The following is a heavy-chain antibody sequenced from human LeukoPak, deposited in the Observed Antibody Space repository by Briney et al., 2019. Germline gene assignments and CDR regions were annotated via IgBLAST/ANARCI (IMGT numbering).Heavy chain of an antibody. CDR3: SSQGSGYDSPIDY. Sequence: GGSLRLSCAASGFTFSSYSMNWVRQAPGKGLEWVSSISSSSSYIYHADSVKGRFTISRDNAKKSLYLQMNSLRAEDTAVYYCSSQGSGYDSPIDYWGQGTLVTVSS. D-gene: IGHD5-12*01. CDR1: GFTFSSYS. V-gene: IGHV3-21*01. CDR2: ISSSSSYI. J-gene: IGHJ4*02.